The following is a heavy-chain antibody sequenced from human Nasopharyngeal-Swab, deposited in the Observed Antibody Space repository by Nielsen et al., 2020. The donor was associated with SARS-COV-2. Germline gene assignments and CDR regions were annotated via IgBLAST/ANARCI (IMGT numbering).Heavy chain of an antibody. V-gene: IGHV3-23*01. J-gene: IGHJ4*02. CDR1: GFTFSSYA. CDR2: ISGSGGST. D-gene: IGHD6-13*01. Sequence: GESLKISCAASGFTFSSYAMSWVRQAPGKGLEWVSAISGSGGSTYYADSVKGRFTISRDNSKNTLYLQMNSLRAEDTAVYYCAKARGAAAGDFDYRGQGTLVTVSS. CDR3: AKARGAAAGDFDY.